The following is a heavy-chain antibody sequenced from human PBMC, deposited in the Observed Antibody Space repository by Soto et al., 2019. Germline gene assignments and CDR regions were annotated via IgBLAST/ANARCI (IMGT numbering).Heavy chain of an antibody. CDR3: AKSSSSSWFDAFDL. D-gene: IGHD6-13*01. CDR2: ISGSGGST. J-gene: IGHJ3*01. Sequence: EVQLLESGGGLVQPGGSLRLSCAASGFTFSSYAMSWVRQAPGKGLEWGSAISGSGGSTYYADSVKGRFTISRDNSKNPLYLQMNCLRAEDTAVYYCAKSSSSSWFDAFDLWGQGTMVTVSS. CDR1: GFTFSSYA. V-gene: IGHV3-23*01.